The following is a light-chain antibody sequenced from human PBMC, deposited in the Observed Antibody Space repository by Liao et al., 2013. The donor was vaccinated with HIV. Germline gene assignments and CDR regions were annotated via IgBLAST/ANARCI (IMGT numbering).Light chain of an antibody. CDR3: QAWDNEAV. CDR1: KLGEKY. V-gene: IGLV3-1*01. J-gene: IGLJ2*01. CDR2: EDI. Sequence: SYELTQPPSVSVSPGQTASITCSGDKLGEKYACWYQQKPGQSPVLVIYEDIKRPSGIPERFSGSNSGNTATLTISGTQAMDEADYYCQAWDNEAVFGGGTK.